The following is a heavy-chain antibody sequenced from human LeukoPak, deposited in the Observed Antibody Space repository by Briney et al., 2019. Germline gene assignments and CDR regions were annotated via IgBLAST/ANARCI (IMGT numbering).Heavy chain of an antibody. CDR3: ARHSSPLNYFDY. V-gene: IGHV4-39*01. CDR2: IYYSGST. CDR1: GGSISSSSHY. D-gene: IGHD6-13*01. Sequence: SETLSLTCTVSGGSISSSSHYWGWIRQPPGKGLEWIGSIYYSGSTYYNPSLKSRVTISVDTSKNQFSLKLSSVTAADTAVYYCARHSSPLNYFDYWGQGTLVTVSS. J-gene: IGHJ4*02.